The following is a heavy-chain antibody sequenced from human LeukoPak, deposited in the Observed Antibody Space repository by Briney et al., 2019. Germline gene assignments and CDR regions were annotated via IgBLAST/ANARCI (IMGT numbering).Heavy chain of an antibody. Sequence: SQTLSLTCAISGDSVSNNNASWNWIRQSPSRGLEWLGRTYYRAQLYNEYAVSVRSRIIINPDTSKNQFSLQLKSVTPEDTAVYYCAREWTSSSWYGDFDYWGQGTLVTVSS. V-gene: IGHV6-1*01. CDR2: TYYRAQLYN. CDR3: AREWTSSSWYGDFDY. J-gene: IGHJ4*02. D-gene: IGHD6-13*01. CDR1: GDSVSNNNAS.